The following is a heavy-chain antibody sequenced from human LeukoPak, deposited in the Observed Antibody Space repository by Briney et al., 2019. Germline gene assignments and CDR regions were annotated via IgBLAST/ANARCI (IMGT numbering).Heavy chain of an antibody. Sequence: SETLSLTCTVSGGSISSGGYYWSWIRQHPGKGLEWIGYIYYSGSTYYNPSLKSRVTISVDTSKNQFSLKLSSVTAADTAVCYCARAPVVANWFDPWGQGTLVTVSS. D-gene: IGHD2-15*01. J-gene: IGHJ5*02. CDR1: GGSISSGGYY. CDR2: IYYSGST. CDR3: ARAPVVANWFDP. V-gene: IGHV4-31*03.